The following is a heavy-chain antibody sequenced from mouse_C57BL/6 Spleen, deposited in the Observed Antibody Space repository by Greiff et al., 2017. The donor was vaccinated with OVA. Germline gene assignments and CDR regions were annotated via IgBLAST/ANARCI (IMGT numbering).Heavy chain of an antibody. CDR3: TKLSGGNPYYIDY. D-gene: IGHD1-1*02. Sequence: VHVKQSGAELVRPGASVKLSCTASGFNINDYYMHWVKQRPEQGLEWIGRIDPEDGDTEYAPKFQGKATMTADTSSNTAYLQLSSLTSEDTAVYYCTKLSGGNPYYIDYWGQGTTLTVSS. J-gene: IGHJ2*01. V-gene: IGHV14-1*01. CDR2: IDPEDGDT. CDR1: GFNINDYY.